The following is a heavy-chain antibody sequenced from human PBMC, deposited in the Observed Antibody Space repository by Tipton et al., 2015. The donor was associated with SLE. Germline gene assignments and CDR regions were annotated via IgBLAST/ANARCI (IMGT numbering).Heavy chain of an antibody. CDR1: GFTFSSYA. Sequence: SLRLSCAASGFTFSSYAMSWVRQAPGKGLEWVSVIYSGGSTYHADSVKGRFTISRDNSKNTLYLQMNSLRAEDTAVYYCASQLTILYAFDIWGQGTMVTVSS. J-gene: IGHJ3*02. D-gene: IGHD1-1*01. V-gene: IGHV3-23*03. CDR3: ASQLTILYAFDI. CDR2: IYSGGST.